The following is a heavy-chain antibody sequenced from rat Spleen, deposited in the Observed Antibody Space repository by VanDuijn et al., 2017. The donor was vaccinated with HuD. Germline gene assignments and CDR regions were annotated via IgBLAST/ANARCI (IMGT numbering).Heavy chain of an antibody. CDR2: ISSGGGGT. V-gene: IGHV5-25*01. D-gene: IGHD1-9*01. CDR3: VRYSGKYYGYNFLNY. CDR1: GFTFSSFP. J-gene: IGHJ2*01. Sequence: EVQLVESGGGLVQPGRSLKLSCAASGFTFSSFPMAWVRQAPKKGLEWVASISSGGGGTYYPDSVKGRFTISRDNAKSSLNLEMDRLRSEDTATYFCVRYSGKYYGYNFLNYWGQGVMVTVSS.